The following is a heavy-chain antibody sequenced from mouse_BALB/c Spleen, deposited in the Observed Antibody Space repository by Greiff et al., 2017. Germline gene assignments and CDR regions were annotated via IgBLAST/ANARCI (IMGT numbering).Heavy chain of an antibody. J-gene: IGHJ2*01. CDR3: ARHYDYDLPFDY. CDR1: GFTFSSYA. Sequence: EVMLVESGGGLVKPGGSLKLSCAASGFTFSSYAMSWVRQTPEKRLEWVASISSGGSTYYPDSVKGRFTISRDNARNILYLQMSSLRSEDTAMYYCARHYDYDLPFDYWGQGTTLTVSS. V-gene: IGHV5-6-5*01. D-gene: IGHD2-4*01. CDR2: ISSGGST.